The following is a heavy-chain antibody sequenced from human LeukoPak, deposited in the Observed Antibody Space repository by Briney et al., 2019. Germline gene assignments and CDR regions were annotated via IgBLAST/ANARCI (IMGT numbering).Heavy chain of an antibody. CDR1: GFTFSSYA. J-gene: IGHJ4*02. Sequence: PGGSLRLSCAASGFTFSSYAMSWVRQAPGKGLEWVSLISGSGSITYYADSVKGRFSISGDNSRNTVYLQMNSLRAEDTALYYCAKDSRRFDYWGQGTLVTVSS. CDR3: AKDSRRFDY. V-gene: IGHV3-23*01. CDR2: ISGSGSIT.